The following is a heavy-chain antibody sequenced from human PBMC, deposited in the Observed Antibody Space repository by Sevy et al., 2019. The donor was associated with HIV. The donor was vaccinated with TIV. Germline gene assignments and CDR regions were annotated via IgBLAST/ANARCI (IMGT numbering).Heavy chain of an antibody. V-gene: IGHV3-23*01. Sequence: GGSLRLSCAASGFSFSNYAMSWVRQAPGKGLEWVSTLIGGGSRTYYADSVTGRFTISRDNSRNTLYLQMTSLRAEDTAVYYCAKRRVQSGFSGGGANYGWDVCGQGTTVTVSS. J-gene: IGHJ6*02. CDR1: GFSFSNYA. D-gene: IGHD2-8*02. CDR3: AKRRVQSGFSGGGANYGWDV. CDR2: LIGGGSRT.